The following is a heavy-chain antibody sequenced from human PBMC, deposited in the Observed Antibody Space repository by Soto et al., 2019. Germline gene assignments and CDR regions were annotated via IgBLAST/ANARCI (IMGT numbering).Heavy chain of an antibody. Sequence: QLVESGGGFVQPGGSLRLSCVASGFTFSSYDMHWVRQVTGKRLEWVSAIGTTGDTDYPGSVRGRFTISRDNAKNSLYLQMSVLGAEDAALYYCASFGRFGVSGGNDDFDNWGQGTMVTVSS. J-gene: IGHJ3*02. CDR2: IGTTGDT. D-gene: IGHD5-12*01. V-gene: IGHV3-13*01. CDR1: GFTFSSYD. CDR3: ASFGRFGVSGGNDDFDN.